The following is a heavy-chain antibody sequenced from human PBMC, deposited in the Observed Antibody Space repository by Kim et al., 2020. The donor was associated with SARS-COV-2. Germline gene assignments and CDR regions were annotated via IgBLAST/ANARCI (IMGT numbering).Heavy chain of an antibody. CDR2: IWYDGSNK. J-gene: IGHJ6*02. V-gene: IGHV3-33*06. D-gene: IGHD3-10*01. Sequence: GGSLRLSCAASGFTFSSYGMHWVRQAPGKGLEWVAVIWYDGSNKYYADSVKGRFTISRDNSKNTLYLQMNSLRAEDTAVYYCAKDGGRGSGSWGYYYYGMDVWGQGTTVTVSS. CDR1: GFTFSSYG. CDR3: AKDGGRGSGSWGYYYYGMDV.